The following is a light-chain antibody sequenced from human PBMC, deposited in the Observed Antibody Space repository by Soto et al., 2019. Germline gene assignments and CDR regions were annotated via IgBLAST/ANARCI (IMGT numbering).Light chain of an antibody. CDR3: QQYGSSLWT. CDR1: QSVSSSY. CDR2: GAS. Sequence: IVLTQSPGTLSLSPGERATLSCRASQSVSSSYLAWYQQKPGQAPRLLIYGASSRATGIPARFSGSGSGTDFTLTISRLEPEDFAVYYCQQYGSSLWTFGQGTKVDIK. V-gene: IGKV3-20*01. J-gene: IGKJ1*01.